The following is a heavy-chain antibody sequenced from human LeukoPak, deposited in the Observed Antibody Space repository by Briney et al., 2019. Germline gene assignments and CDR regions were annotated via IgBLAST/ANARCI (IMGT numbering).Heavy chain of an antibody. V-gene: IGHV1-18*01. Sequence: ASVKVSCKASGYTFTSYGISWVRQAPGQGLEWMGWISAYNGNTNYAQKLQGRVTMTTDTSTSTAYMELRSLRSDDTAVYYCARDGERYCSSTSCHGDYWAQGTLVTVSS. D-gene: IGHD2-2*01. CDR3: ARDGERYCSSTSCHGDY. CDR1: GYTFTSYG. J-gene: IGHJ4*02. CDR2: ISAYNGNT.